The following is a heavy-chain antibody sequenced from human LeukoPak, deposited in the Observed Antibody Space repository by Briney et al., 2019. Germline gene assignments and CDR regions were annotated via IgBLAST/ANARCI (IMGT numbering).Heavy chain of an antibody. V-gene: IGHV4-34*01. CDR1: GGSFSGYY. Sequence: PSETLSLTCAVYGGSFSGYYWSWIRQPPGKGLEWIGSIYYSGSTYYNPSLKSRVAISVDTSKNQFSLKLSSVTAADTAVYYCARVGTMVRGKYYFDYWGQGTLVTVSS. D-gene: IGHD3-10*01. J-gene: IGHJ4*02. CDR2: IYYSGST. CDR3: ARVGTMVRGKYYFDY.